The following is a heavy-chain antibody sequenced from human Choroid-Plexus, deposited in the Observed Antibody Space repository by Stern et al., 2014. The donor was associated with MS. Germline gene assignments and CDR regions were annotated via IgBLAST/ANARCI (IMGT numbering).Heavy chain of an antibody. D-gene: IGHD2/OR15-2a*01. CDR2: VSYDGSNE. CDR3: AKDRQYLTYFFDH. CDR1: GFTLGSCA. V-gene: IGHV3-30*18. Sequence: VQLVESGGGVVQPGRPLRLSCVASGFTLGSCAMHWVRQAPGKGLEWVAGVSYDGSNEYYADSVKGRFTISRDNSQNTLYMQMSSLRPEDTAVYYCAKDRQYLTYFFDHWGQGSLVTVSS. J-gene: IGHJ5*02.